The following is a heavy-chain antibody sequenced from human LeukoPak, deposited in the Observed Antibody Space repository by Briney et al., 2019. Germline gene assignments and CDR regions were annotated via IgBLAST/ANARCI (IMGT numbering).Heavy chain of an antibody. V-gene: IGHV4-34*01. CDR2: INHSGST. Sequence: SETLSLTCAVYGGSFSGYYWSWIRQPPGKGLEWIGEINHSGSTNYNPSLKSRVTISVDTSKNQFSLKLSSVTAADTAVYYCARDSNTKLAAAGTTRFDPWGQGTLVTVSS. D-gene: IGHD6-13*01. CDR3: ARDSNTKLAAAGTTRFDP. J-gene: IGHJ5*02. CDR1: GGSFSGYY.